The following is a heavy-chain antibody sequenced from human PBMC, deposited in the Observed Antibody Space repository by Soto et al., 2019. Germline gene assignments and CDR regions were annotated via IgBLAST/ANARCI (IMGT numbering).Heavy chain of an antibody. Sequence: WGSLRLSCAASGFTFSSYGMHWVRQAPGKGLEWVAVIWYDGSNKYYADSVKGRFTISRDNSKNTLYLQMNSLRAEDTAVYYCARDPSAAGRDAFDIWGQGTMVTVSS. CDR2: IWYDGSNK. CDR1: GFTFSSYG. J-gene: IGHJ3*02. CDR3: ARDPSAAGRDAFDI. V-gene: IGHV3-33*01. D-gene: IGHD6-13*01.